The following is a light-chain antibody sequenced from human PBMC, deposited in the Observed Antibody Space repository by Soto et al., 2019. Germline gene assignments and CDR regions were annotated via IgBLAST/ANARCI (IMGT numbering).Light chain of an antibody. CDR3: QSYDSCLSGSHYV. CDR1: SSNIGAGYD. J-gene: IGLJ1*01. Sequence: QSVLTQPPSVSGAPGQRVTISCTGSSSNIGAGYDVHWYQQLPGTAPKLLIYGNSNRPSGVPDRFSGSKSGTSASLAITGLQAEDEADYYCQSYDSCLSGSHYVFGTGTKVNVL. CDR2: GNS. V-gene: IGLV1-40*01.